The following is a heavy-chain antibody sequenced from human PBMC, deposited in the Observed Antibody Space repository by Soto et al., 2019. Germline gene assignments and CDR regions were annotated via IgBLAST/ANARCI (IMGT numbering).Heavy chain of an antibody. D-gene: IGHD3-10*01. Sequence: GGSLRLSCAASRFTFSSYAVSWVRQAPGKGLEWVSAISGSGGSTYYADSVKGRFTISRDNSKNTLYLQMNSLRAEDTAVYYCAVQYYYGSGSYYTPYFDYWGQATLVTVSS. CDR3: AVQYYYGSGSYYTPYFDY. J-gene: IGHJ4*02. CDR1: RFTFSSYA. CDR2: ISGSGGST. V-gene: IGHV3-23*01.